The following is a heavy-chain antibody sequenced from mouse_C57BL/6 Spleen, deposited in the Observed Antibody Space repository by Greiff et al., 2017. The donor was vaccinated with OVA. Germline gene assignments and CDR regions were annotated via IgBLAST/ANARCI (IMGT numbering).Heavy chain of an antibody. D-gene: IGHD2-2*01. J-gene: IGHJ4*01. Sequence: QVQLKESGAELVKPGASVKLSCKASGYTFTSYWMHWVKQRPGRGLEWIGRIDPNSGGTKYNEKFKSKATLTVDKPSSTAYMQLSSLTSEDSAVYYCARSRGVYGYDGMGYAMDYWGQGTSVTVSS. V-gene: IGHV1-72*01. CDR2: IDPNSGGT. CDR3: ARSRGVYGYDGMGYAMDY. CDR1: GYTFTSYW.